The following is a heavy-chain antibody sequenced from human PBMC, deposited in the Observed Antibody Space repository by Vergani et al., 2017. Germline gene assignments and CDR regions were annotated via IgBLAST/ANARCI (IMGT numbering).Heavy chain of an antibody. CDR2: IYYSGST. Sequence: QVQLQESGPGLVTPSQTLSLTCTVSGGSLSSGDYYLSWLRQPPGKGLEWIGYIYYSGSTYYNPSLKSLVTISVETSNNQFSLKLISVTAADTAVYYCARVGVVRGVSYYYYYYGMDVWGQGTTVTVSS. D-gene: IGHD3-10*01. V-gene: IGHV4-30-4*08. J-gene: IGHJ6*02. CDR1: GGSLSSGDYY. CDR3: ARVGVVRGVSYYYYYYGMDV.